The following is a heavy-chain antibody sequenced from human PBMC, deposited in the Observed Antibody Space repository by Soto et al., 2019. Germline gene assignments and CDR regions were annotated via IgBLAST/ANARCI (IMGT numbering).Heavy chain of an antibody. CDR2: IYYSGST. V-gene: IGHV4-31*03. CDR3: ARGGVDTAMVTSPIDY. Sequence: SETLSLTCTVSGGSISSGGYYWSWIRQHPGKGLEWIGYIYYSGSTYYNPSLKSRVTISVDTSKNQFSLKLSSVTAADTAVYYCARGGVDTAMVTSPIDYWGQGTLFTVSS. CDR1: GGSISSGGYY. D-gene: IGHD5-18*01. J-gene: IGHJ4*02.